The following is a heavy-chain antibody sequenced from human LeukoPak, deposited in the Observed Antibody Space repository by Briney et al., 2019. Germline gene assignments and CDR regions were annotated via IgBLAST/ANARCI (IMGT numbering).Heavy chain of an antibody. V-gene: IGHV3-30*04. Sequence: PGGSLRLSRAASGFTFSSYAMHWVRQAPGKGLEWVAVISYDGSNKYYADSVKGRFTISRDNSKNTLYLQMNSLRAEDTAVYYCAREVSAAGELYFDYWGQGTLVTVSS. CDR1: GFTFSSYA. CDR2: ISYDGSNK. D-gene: IGHD6-13*01. CDR3: AREVSAAGELYFDY. J-gene: IGHJ4*02.